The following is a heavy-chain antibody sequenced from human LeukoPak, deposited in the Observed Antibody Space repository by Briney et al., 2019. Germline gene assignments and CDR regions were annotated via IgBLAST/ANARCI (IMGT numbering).Heavy chain of an antibody. CDR1: GYTFTGYY. CDR2: INPNSGGT. D-gene: IGHD2-15*01. J-gene: IGHJ3*02. V-gene: IGHV1-2*02. Sequence: ASVKVSCKASGYTFTGYYMHWVRQAPGQGLEWMGWINPNSGGTNYAQKFQGRVTMTRDTSISTAYMELSSLTYDDTAVYYCARGVLLQGRGAFDIWGQGTMVTVSS. CDR3: ARGVLLQGRGAFDI.